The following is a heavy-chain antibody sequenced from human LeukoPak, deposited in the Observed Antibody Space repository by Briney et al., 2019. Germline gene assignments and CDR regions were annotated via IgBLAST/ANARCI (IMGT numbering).Heavy chain of an antibody. V-gene: IGHV3-66*01. CDR2: IYSGGST. J-gene: IGHJ3*02. D-gene: IGHD1-26*01. Sequence: GGSLRLSCAASGFTVSSNFMTWVRQAPGKGLEWVSVIYSGGSTYYAESVKGRFTISRDNSKNTLYLQMNSLRAEDTAVYYCAIDREVGDGIDSFDIWGQGTMVTVSS. CDR1: GFTVSSNF. CDR3: AIDREVGDGIDSFDI.